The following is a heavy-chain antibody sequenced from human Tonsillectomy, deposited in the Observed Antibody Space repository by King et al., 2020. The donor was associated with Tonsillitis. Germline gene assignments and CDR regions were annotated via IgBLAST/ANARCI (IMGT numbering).Heavy chain of an antibody. CDR3: ARDPYCSGGSCSGAFDI. V-gene: IGHV1-69*12. CDR1: GGTFSSYA. CDR2: IIPIFGTA. Sequence: QLVQSGAEVKKPGSSVKVSCKASGGTFSSYAISWVRQAPGQGLECLGGIIPIFGTANYAQKFQGRVTISADESTRTAYMELGSLRSEDTAGYYCARDPYCSGGSCSGAFDIWGQGTMVTVSS. J-gene: IGHJ3*02. D-gene: IGHD2-15*01.